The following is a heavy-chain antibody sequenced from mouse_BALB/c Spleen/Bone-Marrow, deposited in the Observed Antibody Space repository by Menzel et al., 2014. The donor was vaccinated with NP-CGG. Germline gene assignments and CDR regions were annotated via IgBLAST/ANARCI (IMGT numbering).Heavy chain of an antibody. V-gene: IGHV14-3*02. D-gene: IGHD1-2*01. J-gene: IGHJ4*01. Sequence: VQLQQPGAELVKPGASVKLSCTASGFNIKDTYIHWVKQRPEQGLEWIGRMDPANGNTKYDPKFQGKATITADTSSNTAYLQLSSLTSEDTAVYYCAEITTAAYYVMDYWGQGTSVTVSS. CDR3: AEITTAAYYVMDY. CDR2: MDPANGNT. CDR1: GFNIKDTY.